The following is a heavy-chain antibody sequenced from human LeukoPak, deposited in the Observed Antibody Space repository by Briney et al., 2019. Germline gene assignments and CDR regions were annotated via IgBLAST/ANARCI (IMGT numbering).Heavy chain of an antibody. D-gene: IGHD2-15*01. CDR3: ARDLVVGGLPPTKFDY. CDR2: IYHSGST. J-gene: IGHJ4*02. Sequence: PPETLSLTCTVSGYSISSGYYWGWIRQPPGKGLEWIGSIYHSGSTYYNPSLKSRVTISVDTSKNQFSLKLSSVTAADTAVYYCARDLVVGGLPPTKFDYWGRGTLVTVSS. V-gene: IGHV4-38-2*02. CDR1: GYSISSGYY.